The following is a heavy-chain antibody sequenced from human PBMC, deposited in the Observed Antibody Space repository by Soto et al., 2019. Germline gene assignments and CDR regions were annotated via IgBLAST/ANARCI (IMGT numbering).Heavy chain of an antibody. V-gene: IGHV4-59*08. CDR2: IYYSGST. D-gene: IGHD3-10*01. J-gene: IGHJ4*02. CDR1: GGSISSYY. CDR3: ARHSGMTPAFDY. Sequence: PSETLSLTCTVSGGSISSYYWSWIRQPPGKGLEWIGYIYYSGSTNYNPSLKSRVTISVDTSKNQFSLKLSSVTAADTAVYYCARHSGMTPAFDYWGQGTLVTVSS.